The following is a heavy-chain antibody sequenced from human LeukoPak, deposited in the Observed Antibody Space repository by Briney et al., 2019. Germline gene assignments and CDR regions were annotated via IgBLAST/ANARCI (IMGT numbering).Heavy chain of an antibody. J-gene: IGHJ3*02. V-gene: IGHV1-2*02. CDR1: GYTFTGYY. Sequence: GASVKVSCKASGYTFTGYYMHWVRQAPGQGLEWMGWINPNSGGTNYAQKFQGRVTMTRDTSISTAYMELSSLRSEDTAVYYCARSLFGLAAPHIWGQGTMVTVSS. CDR2: INPNSGGT. CDR3: ARSLFGLAAPHI. D-gene: IGHD3-3*02.